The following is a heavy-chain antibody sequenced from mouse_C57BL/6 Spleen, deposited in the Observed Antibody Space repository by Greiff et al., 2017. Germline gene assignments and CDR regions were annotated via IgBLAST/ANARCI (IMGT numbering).Heavy chain of an antibody. CDR1: GFTFSSYA. CDR2: ISSGGDYI. Sequence: EVKLQESGEGLVKPGGSLKLSCAASGFTFSSYALSWVRQTPEKRLEWVAYISSGGDYIYYADTVKGRFTISRDNARNTLYLQMSSLKSEDTAMYYCTRALDYYGSSAFDYWGQGTTLTVSS. D-gene: IGHD1-1*01. J-gene: IGHJ2*01. CDR3: TRALDYYGSSAFDY. V-gene: IGHV5-9-1*02.